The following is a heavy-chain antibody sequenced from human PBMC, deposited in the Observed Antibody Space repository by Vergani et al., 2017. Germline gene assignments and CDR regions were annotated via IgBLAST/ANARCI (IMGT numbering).Heavy chain of an antibody. D-gene: IGHD6-19*01. J-gene: IGHJ4*02. CDR3: ARDPGGWYYRAYYFDY. Sequence: EVQLVESGGGLVQPGGSLRLSCAASGFTFSSYEMNWVRQAPGKGLERVSYIISSGSTIYYADSGKGRFTISSDNAKNSLYLQMNSLGAEDTAVYYCARDPGGWYYRAYYFDYWGQGTLVTVSS. V-gene: IGHV3-48*03. CDR2: IISSGSTI. CDR1: GFTFSSYE.